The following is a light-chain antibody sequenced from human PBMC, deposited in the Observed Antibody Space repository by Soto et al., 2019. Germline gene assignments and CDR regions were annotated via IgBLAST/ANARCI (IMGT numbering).Light chain of an antibody. J-gene: IGLJ3*02. Sequence: QSVLTQPPSVSGAPGQRVTISCTGSSSNIGAGYDVHWYQQLPGTAPKLLIYGNSNRPSGVPDRFSGSKSGTSASLAITGLQAEDEADYYCAAWDGTLGAWMFGGGTKLTVL. CDR2: GNS. CDR1: SSNIGAGYD. CDR3: AAWDGTLGAWM. V-gene: IGLV1-40*01.